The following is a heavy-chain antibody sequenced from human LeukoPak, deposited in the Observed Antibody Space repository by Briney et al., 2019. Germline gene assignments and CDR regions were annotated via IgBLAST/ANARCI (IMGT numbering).Heavy chain of an antibody. Sequence: ASVTVSFKSSGGTFSSYAISWVRQAPGQGLEWMGGIIPIFGTANYAQKFQGRVTITTDESTSTANMELSSLRSEDTAVYYCARAGGRSAARQGNWFDPWGQGTLVTVSS. CDR3: ARAGGRSAARQGNWFDP. J-gene: IGHJ5*02. CDR1: GGTFSSYA. CDR2: IIPIFGTA. V-gene: IGHV1-69*05. D-gene: IGHD6-6*01.